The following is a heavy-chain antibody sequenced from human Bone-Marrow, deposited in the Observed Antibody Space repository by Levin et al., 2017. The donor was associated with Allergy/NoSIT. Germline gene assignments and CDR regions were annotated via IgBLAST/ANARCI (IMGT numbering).Heavy chain of an antibody. D-gene: IGHD3-16*01. V-gene: IGHV5-51*01. CDR3: ARMNLAANWFDP. J-gene: IGHJ5*02. CDR1: GYTFTGHW. CDR2: IYPSDSDT. Sequence: PGESLKISCRTSGYTFTGHWIGWVRQMPGKGLEWMGIIYPSDSDTRYSPSFEGQVTISVDTSISTAYLPWNSLKTSDTAIYYCARMNLAANWFDPWGQGTLVTVS.